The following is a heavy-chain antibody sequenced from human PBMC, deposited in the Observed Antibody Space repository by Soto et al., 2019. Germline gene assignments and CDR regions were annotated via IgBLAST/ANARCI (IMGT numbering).Heavy chain of an antibody. V-gene: IGHV3-30-3*01. Sequence: RGSLRLSCAASGFTFSTYAMHWVRQAPGKGLEWVAVISYDGSNKYYADSVKGRVTISRDNSKNTLYLQMNSLRAEDTAVYYCAKDRVPDSRWNFDYWGQGTLVTVSS. CDR2: ISYDGSNK. CDR3: AKDRVPDSRWNFDY. CDR1: GFTFSTYA. J-gene: IGHJ4*02. D-gene: IGHD1-1*01.